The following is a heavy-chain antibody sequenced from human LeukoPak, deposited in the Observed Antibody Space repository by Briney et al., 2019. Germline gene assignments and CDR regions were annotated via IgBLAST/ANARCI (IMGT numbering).Heavy chain of an antibody. J-gene: IGHJ4*02. V-gene: IGHV1-69*04. CDR3: ARGTGGAYYFDY. CDR1: GGTFSSYA. D-gene: IGHD3-16*01. CDR2: IIPIFGIA. Sequence: SVKVSCKASGGTFSSYAISWVRQAPGQGLEWMGRIIPIFGIANYAQKFRGRVTITADKSTSTAYMELSSLRSEDTAVYYCARGTGGAYYFDYWGQGTLVTVSS.